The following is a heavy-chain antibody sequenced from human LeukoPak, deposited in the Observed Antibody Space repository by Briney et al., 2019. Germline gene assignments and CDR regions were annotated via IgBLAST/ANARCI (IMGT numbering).Heavy chain of an antibody. V-gene: IGHV3-7*01. CDR2: IKQDGSEK. CDR3: AREYPLKYFDY. J-gene: IGHJ4*02. CDR1: GFTFSSYR. Sequence: PGGSLRLSCAASGFTFSSYRMSWVRQAPGKGLEWVANIKQDGSEKYYVDSVKGRFTISRDNAKNSLYLQMNSLRAEDTAVYYCAREYPLKYFDYWGQGTLVTVSS. D-gene: IGHD2-2*02.